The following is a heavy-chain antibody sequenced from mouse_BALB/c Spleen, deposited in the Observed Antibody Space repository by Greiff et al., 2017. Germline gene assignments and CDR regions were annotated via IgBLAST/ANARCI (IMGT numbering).Heavy chain of an antibody. J-gene: IGHJ3*01. CDR1: GYSITSDYA. CDR2: ISYSGST. Sequence: EVKLMESGPGLVKPSQSLSLTCTVTGYSITSDYAWNWIRQFPGNKLEWMGYISYSGSTSYNPSLKSRISITRDTSKNQFFLQLNSVTTEDTATYYCLRGFAYWGQGTLVTVSA. D-gene: IGHD2-12*01. CDR3: LRGFAY. V-gene: IGHV3-2*02.